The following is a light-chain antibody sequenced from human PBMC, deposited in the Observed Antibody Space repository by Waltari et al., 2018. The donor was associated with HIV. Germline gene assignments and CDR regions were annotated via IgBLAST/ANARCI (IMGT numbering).Light chain of an antibody. Sequence: SHELPQPSSVSVSPGQTARITCSGEGLADHYAYWYRQKPGQPPVLIRCNDTERPSGIPERFSGSSSGTTATLTLSAVRAEDEADYYCQTADKSATFPVFGGRTALTVL. CDR1: GLADHY. J-gene: IGLJ2*01. CDR2: NDT. V-gene: IGLV3-25*03. CDR3: QTADKSATFPV.